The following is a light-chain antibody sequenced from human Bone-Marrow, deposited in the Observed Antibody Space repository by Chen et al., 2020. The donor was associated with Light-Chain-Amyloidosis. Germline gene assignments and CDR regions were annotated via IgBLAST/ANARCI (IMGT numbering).Light chain of an antibody. V-gene: IGLV3-21*02. J-gene: IGLJ3*02. CDR2: DDS. CDR1: NIGSTS. Sequence: SYVLTQLSSVSVAPGQTATIACGGNNIGSTSVYWYQQTPGQAPLLVVSDDSYRPSGVPERLSGSTSGTTTTLTTSRVEAGDEANYYCQVWDRSSDRPVFGRWTKLTVL. CDR3: QVWDRSSDRPV.